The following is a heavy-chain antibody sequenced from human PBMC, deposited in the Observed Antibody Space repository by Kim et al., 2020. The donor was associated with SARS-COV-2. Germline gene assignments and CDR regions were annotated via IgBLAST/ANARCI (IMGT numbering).Heavy chain of an antibody. Sequence: IYYADSVEGRFTISRDNAKNSLYLQMNRLGDEDTAIYYCVRDRMGGAFDIWGQGTMVTVSS. J-gene: IGHJ3*02. D-gene: IGHD3-16*01. V-gene: IGHV3-48*02. CDR2: I. CDR3: VRDRMGGAFDI.